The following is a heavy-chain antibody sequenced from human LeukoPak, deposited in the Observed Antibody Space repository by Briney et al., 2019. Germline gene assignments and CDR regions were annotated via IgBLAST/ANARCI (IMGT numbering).Heavy chain of an antibody. V-gene: IGHV4-59*01. D-gene: IGHD5-24*01. CDR1: GGSINNYY. CDR3: ARVEMATIRVFDY. Sequence: PSETLSLTCTVSGGSINNYYWNWIRQPPGKGLEWIGFIYSSGTTNYNPSLKSRLSFSIDTSKNQFSLKLTSMTAADTAVYYCARVEMATIRVFDYWGQGTLVTVSS. CDR2: IYSSGTT. J-gene: IGHJ4*02.